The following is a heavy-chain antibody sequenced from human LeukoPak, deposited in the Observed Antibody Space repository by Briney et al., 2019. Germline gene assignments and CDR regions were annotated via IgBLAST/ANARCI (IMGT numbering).Heavy chain of an antibody. CDR1: GYTFTRFP. CDR2: INAGNGNT. CDR3: ARDYSDYDYVWGSYRENRFDY. Sequence: ASVKVSCKASGYTFTRFPIHWVRQAPGQSLEWMGWINAGNGNTKFSQKFQGRVTITRDTSASTAYMELSSLRSEDTAVYYCARDYSDYDYVWGSYRENRFDYWGQGTLVTVSS. J-gene: IGHJ4*02. V-gene: IGHV1-3*01. D-gene: IGHD3-16*02.